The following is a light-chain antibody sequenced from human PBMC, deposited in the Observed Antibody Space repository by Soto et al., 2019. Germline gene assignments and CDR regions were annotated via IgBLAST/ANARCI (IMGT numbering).Light chain of an antibody. J-gene: IGKJ5*01. V-gene: IGKV3D-7*01. Sequence: EIVMTQSPATLSVSPGERATLSCRASQSVSSSYLSWYQQKPGQAPRLLIYGASTRATDIPARFSGSGSGTDFTLTISSLQPEDFAVYYCQQDYNLPITFGQGTRLENK. CDR2: GAS. CDR1: QSVSSSY. CDR3: QQDYNLPIT.